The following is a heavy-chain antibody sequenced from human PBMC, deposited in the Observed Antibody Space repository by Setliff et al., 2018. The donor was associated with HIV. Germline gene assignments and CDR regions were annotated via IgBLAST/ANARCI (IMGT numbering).Heavy chain of an antibody. CDR2: INPHSGDT. V-gene: IGHV1-2*02. CDR1: GYTFTGYY. D-gene: IGHD3-9*01. Sequence: ASVKVSCKASGYTFTGYYMHWVRQAPGQGLEWMGWINPHSGDTNFAQKFQGGITMTRDTSISTAYLELNRLRSDDTAVYYCAREYDVLTGYYISAFDIWGQGTVVTVSS. J-gene: IGHJ3*02. CDR3: AREYDVLTGYYISAFDI.